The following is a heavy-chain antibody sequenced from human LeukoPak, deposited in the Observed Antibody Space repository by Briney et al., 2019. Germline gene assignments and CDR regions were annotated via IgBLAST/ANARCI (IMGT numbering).Heavy chain of an antibody. CDR2: INTNTGNP. D-gene: IGHD6-19*01. CDR3: ARVIQYSSGWGLGDYYYYMDV. CDR1: GYTFTSYA. J-gene: IGHJ6*03. V-gene: IGHV7-4-1*02. Sequence: ASVKVSCKASGYTFTSYAMNWVRQAPGRGLEWMGWINTNTGNPTYAQGFTGRFVFSLDTSVSTAYLQISSLKAEDTAVYYCARVIQYSSGWGLGDYYYYMDVWGKGTTVTVSS.